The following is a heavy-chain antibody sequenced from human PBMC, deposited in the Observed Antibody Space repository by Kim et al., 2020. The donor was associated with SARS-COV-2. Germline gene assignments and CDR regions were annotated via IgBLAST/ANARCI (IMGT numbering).Heavy chain of an antibody. V-gene: IGHV4-34*01. CDR1: GGSFSGYY. Sequence: SETLSLTCAVYGGSFSGYYWSWIRHPPGKGLEWIGEINHSGSTNYNPSLKSRVTISVDTSKNQFSLKLSSVTAADTAVYYCARGSTYCSGGSCYLNYYYYGMDVWGQGTTVTVSS. D-gene: IGHD2-15*01. J-gene: IGHJ6*02. CDR3: ARGSTYCSGGSCYLNYYYYGMDV. CDR2: INHSGST.